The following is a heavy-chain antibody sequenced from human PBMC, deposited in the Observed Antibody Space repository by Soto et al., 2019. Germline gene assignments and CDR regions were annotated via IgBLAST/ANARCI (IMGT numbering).Heavy chain of an antibody. J-gene: IGHJ4*02. V-gene: IGHV4-59*01. Sequence: PSETLSLTCTVSGGSISSYYWSWIRQPPGKGLEWIGYIYYSGSTNYNPSLKSRVTISVDTSKNQFSLKLSSVTAADTAVYYCAGGAGYSSSWYFDYWGQGTLVTVSS. D-gene: IGHD6-13*01. CDR3: AGGAGYSSSWYFDY. CDR2: IYYSGST. CDR1: GGSISSYY.